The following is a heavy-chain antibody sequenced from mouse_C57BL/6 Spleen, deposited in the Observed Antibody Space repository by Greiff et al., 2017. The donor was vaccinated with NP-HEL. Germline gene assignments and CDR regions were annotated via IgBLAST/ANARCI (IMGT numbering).Heavy chain of an antibody. CDR2: ISYSGST. CDR1: GYSITSGYD. D-gene: IGHD4-1*01. V-gene: IGHV3-1*01. J-gene: IGHJ3*01. Sequence: EVQLQQSGPGMVKPSQSLSLTCTVTGYSITSGYDWHWIRHFPGNKLEWMGYISYSGSTNYNPSLKSRIPITHDTSKNHFFLKLNSGTTEDTATYYCARGEGLGSGFAYWGQGTLGTVSA. CDR3: ARGEGLGSGFAY.